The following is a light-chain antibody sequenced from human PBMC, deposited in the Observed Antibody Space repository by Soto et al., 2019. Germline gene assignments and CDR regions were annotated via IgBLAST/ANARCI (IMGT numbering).Light chain of an antibody. CDR1: QSISSW. Sequence: DIQMTQSPSTLSASVGDRVTITCRASQSISSWLAWYQQKPGKAPKLLIYDASSLESGVPSRFSGSGSGTEFTLTISSLQPDDFATYYCQQYNSYSPLTFGQGPKVEI. J-gene: IGKJ1*01. V-gene: IGKV1-5*01. CDR3: QQYNSYSPLT. CDR2: DAS.